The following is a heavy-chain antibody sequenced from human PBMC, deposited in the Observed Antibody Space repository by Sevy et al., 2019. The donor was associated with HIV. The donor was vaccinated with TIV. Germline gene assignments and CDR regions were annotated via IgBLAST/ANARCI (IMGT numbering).Heavy chain of an antibody. CDR1: GGTFSSYA. J-gene: IGHJ5*02. CDR3: VRDLLGTMVRGVIMDWFDP. D-gene: IGHD3-10*01. CDR2: IIPIFGTA. V-gene: IGHV1-69*13. Sequence: ASVKVSCKASGGTFSSYAISWVRQAPGQGLEWMGRIIPIFGTANYAQKFQGRVTITADESTSTAYMELSSLRSEDTAVYYCVRDLLGTMVRGVIMDWFDPWGQGTLVTVSS.